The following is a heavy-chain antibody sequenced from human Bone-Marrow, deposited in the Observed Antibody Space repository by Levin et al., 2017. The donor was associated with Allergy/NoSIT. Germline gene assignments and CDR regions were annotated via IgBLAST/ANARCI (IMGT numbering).Heavy chain of an antibody. CDR2: IYHSGST. D-gene: IGHD3-3*01. J-gene: IGHJ4*02. Sequence: GSLRLSCAVSGYSISSGYYWGWIRQPPGKGLEWIGSIYHSGSTYYNPSLKSRVTISVDTSKNQFSLKLSSVTAADTAVYYCARGVPGSDYDFWSGYYSHWGQGTLVTVSS. CDR1: GYSISSGYY. V-gene: IGHV4-38-2*01. CDR3: ARGVPGSDYDFWSGYYSH.